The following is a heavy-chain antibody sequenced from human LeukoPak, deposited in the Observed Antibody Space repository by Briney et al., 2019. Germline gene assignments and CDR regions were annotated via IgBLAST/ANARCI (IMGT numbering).Heavy chain of an antibody. Sequence: SETLSLTCTVSGGSISSYYWSWIRQPPRKGLEWIGYIYYSGSTNYNPSLKSRVTISVDTSKNQFSLKLSSVTAADTAVYYCASGGTKYWGYYYYGMDVWGQGTTVTVSS. CDR3: ASGGTKYWGYYYYGMDV. J-gene: IGHJ6*02. D-gene: IGHD7-27*01. CDR2: IYYSGST. V-gene: IGHV4-59*01. CDR1: GGSISSYY.